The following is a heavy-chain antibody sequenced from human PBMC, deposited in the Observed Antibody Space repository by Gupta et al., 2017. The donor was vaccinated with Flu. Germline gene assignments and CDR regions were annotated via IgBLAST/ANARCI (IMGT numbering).Heavy chain of an antibody. CDR3: AKGRNYYDSY. D-gene: IGHD3-22*01. Sequence: GFTFSSYSPTWVGQAPGKGLEWVSAISGSGSSTYYADSVKGRFTISRDNSKNTLYLQMNSLRAEDTAVYYCAKGRNYYDSYWGQGTLVTVST. CDR1: GFTFSSYS. CDR2: ISGSGSST. V-gene: IGHV3-23*01. J-gene: IGHJ4*02.